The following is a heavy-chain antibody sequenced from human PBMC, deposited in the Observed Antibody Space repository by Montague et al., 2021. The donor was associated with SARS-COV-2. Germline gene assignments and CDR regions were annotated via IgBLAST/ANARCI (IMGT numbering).Heavy chain of an antibody. Sequence: SETLSLTCTVSGGSISSSSYYWGWIRQPPGKGLGWIGSIYYSGSTXYKPSLKSRVTISVDTSKNQFSLKLSSVTAADTAVYYCARPVSYYDILSSSTNWFDPWGQGTLVTVSS. CDR2: IYYSGST. CDR3: ARPVSYYDILSSSTNWFDP. V-gene: IGHV4-39*01. J-gene: IGHJ5*02. D-gene: IGHD3-9*01. CDR1: GGSISSSSYY.